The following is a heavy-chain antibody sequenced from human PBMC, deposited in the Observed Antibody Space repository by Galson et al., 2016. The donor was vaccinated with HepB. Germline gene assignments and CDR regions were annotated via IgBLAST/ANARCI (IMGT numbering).Heavy chain of an antibody. CDR2: ISSSGTYT. V-gene: IGHV3-21*01. J-gene: IGHJ4*02. Sequence: SLRLSCAASGFTFSYYTMKWVRQAPGKGLEWVSSISSSGTYTYYADSVKGRFTISRDNAKNSLYLQMNSLRAEDTAVYYCARAWDDISDFWFFDYWGRGTLVTVSS. D-gene: IGHD3-9*01. CDR1: GFTFSYYT. CDR3: ARAWDDISDFWFFDY.